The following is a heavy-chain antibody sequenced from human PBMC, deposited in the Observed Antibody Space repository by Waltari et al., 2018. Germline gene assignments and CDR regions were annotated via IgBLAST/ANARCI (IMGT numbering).Heavy chain of an antibody. CDR1: GFTFSSYA. Sequence: QVQLVESGGGVVQPGRSLRLSCAASGFTFSSYAMHWVRQAPGKELEWVAVISYDGSNKYYADSVKGRFTISRDNSKNTLYLQMNSLRAEDTAVYYCARTTITYDSSGYNAFDIWGQGTMVTVSS. D-gene: IGHD3-22*01. CDR2: ISYDGSNK. V-gene: IGHV3-30-3*01. J-gene: IGHJ3*02. CDR3: ARTTITYDSSGYNAFDI.